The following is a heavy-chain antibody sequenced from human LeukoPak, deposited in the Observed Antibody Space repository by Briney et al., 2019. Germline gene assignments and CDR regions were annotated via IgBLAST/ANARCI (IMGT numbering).Heavy chain of an antibody. D-gene: IGHD3-16*02. V-gene: IGHV3-7*01. CDR3: ARDQNDYVWGSYRFYFDY. J-gene: IGHJ4*02. Sequence: SGGSLRLSCAASGFTFSSYWVSWVRQAPGKGLEWVANIKQDGSEKYYVDSVKGRFTISRDNAKNSLYLQMNSLRAEDTAVYYCARDQNDYVWGSYRFYFDYWGQGTLVTVSS. CDR1: GFTFSSYW. CDR2: IKQDGSEK.